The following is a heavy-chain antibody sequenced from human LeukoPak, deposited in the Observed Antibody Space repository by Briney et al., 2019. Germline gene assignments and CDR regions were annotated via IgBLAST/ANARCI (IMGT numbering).Heavy chain of an antibody. V-gene: IGHV1-69*13. J-gene: IGHJ5*02. D-gene: IGHD4-17*01. Sequence: RASVTVSCTASGGTFSSYAISWVRQAPGQGLEWMGGIIPIFGTANYAQKFQGRVTITADESTSTAYMELSSLRSEDTAVYYCARSRGETTVTTSGPQTWGQGTLVTVSS. CDR2: IIPIFGTA. CDR3: ARSRGETTVTTSGPQT. CDR1: GGTFSSYA.